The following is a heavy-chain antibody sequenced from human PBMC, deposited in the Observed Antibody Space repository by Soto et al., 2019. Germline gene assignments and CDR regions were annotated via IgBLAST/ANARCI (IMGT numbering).Heavy chain of an antibody. J-gene: IGHJ4*02. Sequence: QLQLQESGPGLVKPSETLSLTCTVSGASIITNNYFWVWIRQSPRRGLELIGSISYSGRTYDNPSLQRRVTISIDASKNQFSLDLTSVTTADTSIYYCARRRASDYGGNHHPYYFDRWGQGTLVTVSS. CDR2: ISYSGRT. D-gene: IGHD4-17*01. CDR3: ARRRASDYGGNHHPYYFDR. CDR1: GASIITNNYF. V-gene: IGHV4-39*01.